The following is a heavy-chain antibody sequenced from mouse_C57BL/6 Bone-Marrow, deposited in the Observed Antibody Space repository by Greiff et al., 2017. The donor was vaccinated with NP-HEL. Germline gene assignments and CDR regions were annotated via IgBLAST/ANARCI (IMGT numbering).Heavy chain of an antibody. CDR1: GYTFTDYY. V-gene: IGHV1-19*01. J-gene: IGHJ4*01. CDR3: ARLLLRLYAMDY. D-gene: IGHD1-1*01. CDR2: INPYNGGT. Sequence: VQLQQSGPVLVKPGASVKMSCKASGYTFTDYYMNWVKQSQGKSLEWIGVINPYNGGTSYNQKFKGKATLTVDKSSSTAYMELNSLTSEDSAVYYCARLLLRLYAMDYWGQGTSVTVSS.